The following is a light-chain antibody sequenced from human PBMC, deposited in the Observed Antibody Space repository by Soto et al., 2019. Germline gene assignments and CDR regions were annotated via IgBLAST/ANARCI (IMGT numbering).Light chain of an antibody. Sequence: IVLTQSPATLSVSPGERATLSCRASQSVSSLLAWYQQKPRQAPRLLIYDTSTRATGIPARFSGSGSGTDFTLTISSLQSEDFAIYYCQQYNIWKYTCGQGTKVDIK. CDR2: DTS. V-gene: IGKV3-15*01. CDR3: QQYNIWKYT. CDR1: QSVSSL. J-gene: IGKJ2*01.